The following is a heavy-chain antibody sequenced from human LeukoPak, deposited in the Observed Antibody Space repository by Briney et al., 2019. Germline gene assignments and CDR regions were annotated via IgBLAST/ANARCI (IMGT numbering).Heavy chain of an antibody. D-gene: IGHD1-26*01. CDR3: ARHGGSREYFDY. CDR2: IYYSGST. CDR1: GGSISSYY. J-gene: IGHJ4*02. V-gene: IGHV4-59*01. Sequence: SETLSLTCTVSGGSISSYYWSWIRQPPGKGLEWIGYIYYSGSTNYNPSLKSRVTISVDTSKNQFSLKLSSVTAADTAVYCCARHGGSREYFDYWGQGTLVTVSS.